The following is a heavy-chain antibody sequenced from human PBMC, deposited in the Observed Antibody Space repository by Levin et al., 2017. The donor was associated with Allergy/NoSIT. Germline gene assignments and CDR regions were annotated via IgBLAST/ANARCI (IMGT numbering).Heavy chain of an antibody. CDR3: TTGYGSGGSCHWAGDAFDV. Sequence: GGSLRLSCAASGFTFTNAWMSWVRQAPGKGLEWVGRIISKTDGGTADYAAPVKGRFTISRDDSKNTLYLQMNSLKTEDTAVYYCTTGYGSGGSCHWAGDAFDVWGQGTMVTVSA. V-gene: IGHV3-15*01. CDR2: IISKTDGGTA. D-gene: IGHD2-15*01. J-gene: IGHJ3*01. CDR1: GFTFTNAW.